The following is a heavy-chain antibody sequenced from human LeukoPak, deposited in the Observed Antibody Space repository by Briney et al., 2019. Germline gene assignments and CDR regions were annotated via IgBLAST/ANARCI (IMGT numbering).Heavy chain of an antibody. V-gene: IGHV4-59*01. CDR2: IYYSGST. CDR3: AREGGQLWLRQYYFDY. J-gene: IGHJ4*02. D-gene: IGHD5-18*01. Sequence: PSETLSLTCTVSGGSISSYYRSWIRQPPGKGLEWIGYIYYSGSTNYNPSLKSRVTISVDASKNQFSLKLSSVTAADTAVYYCAREGGQLWLRQYYFDYWGQGTLVTVSS. CDR1: GGSISSYY.